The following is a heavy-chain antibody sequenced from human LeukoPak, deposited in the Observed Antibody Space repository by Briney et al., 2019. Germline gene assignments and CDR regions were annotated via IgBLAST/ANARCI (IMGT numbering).Heavy chain of an antibody. Sequence: GGSLRLSRAASGFTFSSYWMHWVRQAPGKGLVWVSRINSDGSSTSYADSVKGRFTISRDNAKNTLYLQMNSLRAEDTAVYYCARRPYAIYGDYVGYYYYMDVWGKGTTVTVSS. V-gene: IGHV3-74*01. CDR1: GFTFSSYW. J-gene: IGHJ6*03. CDR2: INSDGSST. D-gene: IGHD4-17*01. CDR3: ARRPYAIYGDYVGYYYYMDV.